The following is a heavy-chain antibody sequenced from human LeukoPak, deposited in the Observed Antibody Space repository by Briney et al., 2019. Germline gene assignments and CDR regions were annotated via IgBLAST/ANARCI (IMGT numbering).Heavy chain of an antibody. CDR2: IRYDGSNK. J-gene: IGHJ3*02. CDR3: AKCSVHYGSGLDAFDI. V-gene: IGHV3-30*02. Sequence: GGSLRLSCAASGFTFSSYGMHWVRQAPGKGLEWVAFIRYDGSNKYYADSVKGRFTISRDNSKNTLYLQMNSLRAEDTAVYYCAKCSVHYGSGLDAFDIWGQGTMVTVSS. D-gene: IGHD3-10*01. CDR1: GFTFSSYG.